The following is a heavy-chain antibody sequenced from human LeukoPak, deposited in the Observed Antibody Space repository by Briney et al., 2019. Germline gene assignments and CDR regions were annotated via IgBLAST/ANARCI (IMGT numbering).Heavy chain of an antibody. V-gene: IGHV3-23*01. CDR1: GFTSIAYA. J-gene: IGHJ6*02. CDR2: ISGGGVTT. CDR3: ARDRNTGYGMDV. Sequence: GGSLRLSCVGSGFTSIAYALTWARQAPGKGLEWVSGISGGGVTTYYADSVKGRFTTSRDNSKNTLYLQMNSLRAEDTAMYYCARDRNTGYGMDVWGQGTTVTVSS. D-gene: IGHD2-8*02.